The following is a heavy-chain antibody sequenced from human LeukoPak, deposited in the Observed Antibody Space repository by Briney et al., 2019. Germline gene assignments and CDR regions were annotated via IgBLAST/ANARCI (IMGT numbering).Heavy chain of an antibody. CDR1: GGSLNGYY. V-gene: IGHV4-34*01. J-gene: IGHJ4*02. CDR2: INPTGST. Sequence: PETLSLTCAVDGGSLNGYYWSWIRQPPGKGLEWIGEINPTGSTNYNPSLKSRVTISADSSKSQFSLELSSVTAADTAVFYCARALSTVTTYFDSWGQGTLVTVSS. CDR3: ARALSTVTTYFDS. D-gene: IGHD4-17*01.